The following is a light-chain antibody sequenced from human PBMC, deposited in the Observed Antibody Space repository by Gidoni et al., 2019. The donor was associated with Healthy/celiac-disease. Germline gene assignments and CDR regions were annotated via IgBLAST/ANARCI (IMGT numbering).Light chain of an antibody. CDR3: QQYKSFSLT. Sequence: DIQMTPSPSTLSASVGDRVTITCRARQSISNWLAWYQQKQGKAPKLLIYDASSLESGVPSRFSGSGSGTDFTLTISSLRPDDFAAYYCQQYKSFSLTFGGGTKVEIK. J-gene: IGKJ4*01. CDR2: DAS. CDR1: QSISNW. V-gene: IGKV1-5*01.